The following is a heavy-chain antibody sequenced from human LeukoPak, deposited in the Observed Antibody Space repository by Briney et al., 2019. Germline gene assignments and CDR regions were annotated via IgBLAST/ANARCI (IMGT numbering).Heavy chain of an antibody. V-gene: IGHV1-69*04. CDR3: ARDGPWTHNWFDP. CDR2: IIPILGIA. Sequence: SVKVSCKASGGTFSSYAISWVRQAPGQGLEWMRRIIPILGIANYAQKFQGRVTITADKSTSTAYMELSSLRSEDTAVYYCARDGPWTHNWFDPWGQGTLVTVSS. D-gene: IGHD3/OR15-3a*01. J-gene: IGHJ5*02. CDR1: GGTFSSYA.